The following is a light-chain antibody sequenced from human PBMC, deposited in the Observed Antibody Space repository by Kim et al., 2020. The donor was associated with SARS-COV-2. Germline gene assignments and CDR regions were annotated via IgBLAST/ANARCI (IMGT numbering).Light chain of an antibody. J-gene: IGKJ2*01. CDR1: QSVNRN. CDR3: QQYNLWPPYT. CDR2: GAS. Sequence: EIVMTQSPATLSVSPGERATLSCRASQSVNRNLAWYQQRPGQAPRLLIYGASTRATGIPARFSGSGSGTAFTLTISTLQFEDFATYYCQQYNLWPPYTFGQGTKLEI. V-gene: IGKV3-15*01.